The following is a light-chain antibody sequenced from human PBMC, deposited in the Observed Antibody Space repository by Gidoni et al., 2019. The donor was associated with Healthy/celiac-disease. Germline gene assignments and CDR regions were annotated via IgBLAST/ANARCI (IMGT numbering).Light chain of an antibody. J-gene: IGKJ4*01. CDR3: QQSYSALGT. CDR2: AAS. CDR1: QSISSY. Sequence: DIHMTQSPSSLSASVGDRVTIPCRESQSISSYLNWYQQKPGKAPKLLIYAASSWQSGVPSRFSGSGSGTDFTLTISSLQPEDFATYYCQQSYSALGTFGGGTKVEIK. V-gene: IGKV1-39*01.